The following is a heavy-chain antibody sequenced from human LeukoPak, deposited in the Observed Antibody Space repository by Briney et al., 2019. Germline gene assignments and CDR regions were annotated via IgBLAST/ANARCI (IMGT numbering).Heavy chain of an antibody. CDR3: ARSFGYGVDAFDI. D-gene: IGHD5-18*01. CDR1: GFTFSLFT. J-gene: IGHJ3*02. V-gene: IGHV3-23*01. Sequence: GGSLGLLCGASGFTFSLFTVRWVRQAPGKGLEGVSALSGSGRSTYYADSVKGRFTISRDNSKNTLYLQMNSLRAEDTAIYYCARSFGYGVDAFDIWGQGTMVTVSS. CDR2: LSGSGRST.